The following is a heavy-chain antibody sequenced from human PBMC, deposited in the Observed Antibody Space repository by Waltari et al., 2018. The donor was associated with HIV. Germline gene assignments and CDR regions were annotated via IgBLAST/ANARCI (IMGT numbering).Heavy chain of an antibody. D-gene: IGHD2-2*01. V-gene: IGHV3-30*04. J-gene: IGHJ4*02. CDR3: ATLLSGLY. CDR1: GFTFSSYA. Sequence: QVQLVESGGGVVQPGRSLRLSCAASGFTFSSYAMHWVRQAPGKGLEWVAVISYDGSNKYYADSVKGRFTISRDNSKNTLYLQMNSLRAEDTAGYYCATLLSGLYWGQGTLVTVSS. CDR2: ISYDGSNK.